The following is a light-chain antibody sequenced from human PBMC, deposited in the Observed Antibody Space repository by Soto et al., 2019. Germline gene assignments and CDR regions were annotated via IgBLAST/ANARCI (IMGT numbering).Light chain of an antibody. V-gene: IGKV3-11*01. CDR3: QQRSNWPIIT. Sequence: EIVLTQSPATLSLSPVEIATPSFRASQSVSRYLSWYQQKPGQAPRLLISDTSNRATGIPARFSGSGSGTDFTLTISSLEPEDFAVYYCQQRSNWPIITFGQGTRLEIK. CDR1: QSVSRY. J-gene: IGKJ5*01. CDR2: DTS.